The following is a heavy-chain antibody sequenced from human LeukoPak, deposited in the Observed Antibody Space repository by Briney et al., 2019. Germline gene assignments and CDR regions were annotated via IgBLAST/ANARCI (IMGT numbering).Heavy chain of an antibody. CDR3: ARAPGFWNYGPYAFDV. Sequence: PGGSLRLSCAASGFTFSSYWMSWVRQAPGKGLEWVANIKQDGSEKYYVDSVKGRFTISRDNAKNSLYLQMNSLRAEDTAVYYCARAPGFWNYGPYAFDVWGQGTMVTVSS. V-gene: IGHV3-7*01. D-gene: IGHD1-7*01. J-gene: IGHJ3*01. CDR1: GFTFSSYW. CDR2: IKQDGSEK.